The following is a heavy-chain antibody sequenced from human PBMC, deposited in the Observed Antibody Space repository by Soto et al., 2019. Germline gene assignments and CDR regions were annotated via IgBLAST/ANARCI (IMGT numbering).Heavy chain of an antibody. CDR1: GFSLRTRGVG. J-gene: IGHJ4*02. CDR3: AHSLGGAELFDS. V-gene: IGHV2-5*02. Sequence: QITLKESGPTLVKPTQTLTLTGTFSGFSLRTRGVGVACIRKSPGKALAWRAIIYWDDDERYKPSLKSRLTITKNTSKTQLLLTMTNMDPGDTGTYYCAHSLGGAELFDSWGQGTLVTVSA. CDR2: IYWDDDE. D-gene: IGHD1-1*01.